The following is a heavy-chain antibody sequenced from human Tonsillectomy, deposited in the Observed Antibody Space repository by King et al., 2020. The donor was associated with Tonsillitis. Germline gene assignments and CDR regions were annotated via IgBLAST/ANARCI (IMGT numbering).Heavy chain of an antibody. CDR2: ISPIFDTR. CDR1: GGTFGSYA. V-gene: IGHV1-69*01. Sequence: QLVQSGAEVKKPGSSVKVSCKASGGTFGSYAISWVRQAPGQGLEWMGGISPIFDTRNYAQKFRDRVTISADESTNTVYMEMSSLKSEDAAVYYCARGGMDRNWFDPWGQGTLVTVS. J-gene: IGHJ5*02. D-gene: IGHD2-2*03. CDR3: ARGGMDRNWFDP.